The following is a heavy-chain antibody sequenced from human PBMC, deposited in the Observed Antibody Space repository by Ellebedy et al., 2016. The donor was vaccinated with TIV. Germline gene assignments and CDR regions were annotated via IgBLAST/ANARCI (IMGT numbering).Heavy chain of an antibody. CDR1: GYTFTGTDYY. V-gene: IGHV1-2*02. D-gene: IGHD2-21*01. CDR2: INPKSGGT. J-gene: IGHJ3*02. CDR3: ARGFVWFSYAFDI. Sequence: ASVKVSXKASGYTFTGTDYYMHWVRQAPGQGLEWMGWINPKSGGTNYARKFQGRVTMTRDTSISTAYMELRRLRSDDTAVFYCARGFVWFSYAFDIWGQGTMVTVSS.